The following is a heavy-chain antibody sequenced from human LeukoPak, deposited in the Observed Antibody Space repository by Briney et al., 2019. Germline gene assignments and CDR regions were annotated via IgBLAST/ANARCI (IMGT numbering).Heavy chain of an antibody. J-gene: IGHJ4*02. D-gene: IGHD5-18*01. Sequence: ASVKVSCKASGYTFTSYGISWVRQAPGQGLEWMGWISAYNGNTHHIQKFQDRVTMTTDTSTSTAYMELRNLRSDDAAVYYCARAFRYSYGFDYWGQGTLVTVSS. CDR3: ARAFRYSYGFDY. V-gene: IGHV1-18*04. CDR2: ISAYNGNT. CDR1: GYTFTSYG.